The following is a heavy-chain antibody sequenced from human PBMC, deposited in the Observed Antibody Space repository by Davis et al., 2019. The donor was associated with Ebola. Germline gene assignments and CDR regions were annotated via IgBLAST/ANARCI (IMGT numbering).Heavy chain of an antibody. CDR2: INPNDGRT. Sequence: ASVKVSCKASGYTFTNYYMHWVRQAPGQGLEWMGMINPNDGRTIYAQKFQGRVTMTTDTSTSTAYMELRSLRSDDAAVYYCARTSGYSYGGDYWGQGTLVTVSS. CDR1: GYTFTNYY. V-gene: IGHV1-46*01. J-gene: IGHJ4*02. D-gene: IGHD5-18*01. CDR3: ARTSGYSYGGDY.